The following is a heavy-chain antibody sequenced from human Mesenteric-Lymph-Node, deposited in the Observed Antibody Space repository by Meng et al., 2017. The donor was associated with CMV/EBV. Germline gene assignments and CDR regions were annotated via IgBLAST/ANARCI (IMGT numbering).Heavy chain of an antibody. Sequence: GESLKISCAASGFTFHTYAMSWVRQAPGKGLEWVSGISVNGQKSYVADSVKGRFTISRDNAKNSLYLQMNSLRAEDTALYYCATDDYGGNPAYWGQGTLVTVSS. CDR2: ISVNGQKS. D-gene: IGHD4-23*01. V-gene: IGHV3-23*01. J-gene: IGHJ4*02. CDR3: ATDDYGGNPAY. CDR1: GFTFHTYA.